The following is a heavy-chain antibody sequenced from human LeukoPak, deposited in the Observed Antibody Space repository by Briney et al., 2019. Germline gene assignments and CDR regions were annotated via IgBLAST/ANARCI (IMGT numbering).Heavy chain of an antibody. Sequence: GGSLRLSCAASGFTFSSYAMSWVRQAPGKGLEWVSAISASGGSTYYADSVKGRFTISRDNSKNTLYLQMNSLRAEDTAVYYCAKSRAPGCSSTSCPFDYWGQGTLVTVSS. V-gene: IGHV3-23*01. CDR1: GFTFSSYA. D-gene: IGHD2-2*01. J-gene: IGHJ4*02. CDR3: AKSRAPGCSSTSCPFDY. CDR2: ISASGGST.